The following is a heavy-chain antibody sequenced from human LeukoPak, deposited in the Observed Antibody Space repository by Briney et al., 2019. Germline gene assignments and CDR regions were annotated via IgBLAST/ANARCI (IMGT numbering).Heavy chain of an antibody. V-gene: IGHV3-13*04. J-gene: IGHJ6*02. Sequence: GGSLRLSCAAAGFSFNAYDMHWVRQATGRGLEWVSYIGRAGDTYYAGSVKGRFTISRDDAKNSLYPQLNSLGVGDTAVYFCARDSSGWGLAVWGQGTTVTVSS. CDR1: GFSFNAYD. CDR2: IGRAGDT. CDR3: ARDSSGWGLAV. D-gene: IGHD6-19*01.